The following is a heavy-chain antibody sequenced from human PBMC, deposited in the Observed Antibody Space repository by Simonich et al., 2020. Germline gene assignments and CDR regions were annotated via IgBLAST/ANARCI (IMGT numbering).Heavy chain of an antibody. CDR3: AKDLGERITMIVVVIDAFDI. CDR2: IGGSGGST. CDR1: GFTFSSYA. D-gene: IGHD3-22*01. Sequence: GGGLVQPGGSLRLSCAASGFTFSSYAMSWVRQAPGKGLEWVSAIGGSGGSTYYADSVKGRFTISRDNAKNTLDLQIDSLRAEDTAVYYCAKDLGERITMIVVVIDAFDIWGQGTMVTVSS. V-gene: IGHV3-23*01. J-gene: IGHJ3*02.